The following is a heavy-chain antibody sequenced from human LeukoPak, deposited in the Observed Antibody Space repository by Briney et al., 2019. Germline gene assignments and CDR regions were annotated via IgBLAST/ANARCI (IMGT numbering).Heavy chain of an antibody. Sequence: ASVKVSCKASGYTFTGYYMHWVRQAPGQGLEWMGWINPNSGDTNYAQKFQGRVTMTRDTSISTAYMELSRLRSDDTAVYYCARKSVVTLNAFDTWGQGTMVTVSS. D-gene: IGHD4-23*01. CDR2: INPNSGDT. J-gene: IGHJ3*02. CDR1: GYTFTGYY. V-gene: IGHV1-2*02. CDR3: ARKSVVTLNAFDT.